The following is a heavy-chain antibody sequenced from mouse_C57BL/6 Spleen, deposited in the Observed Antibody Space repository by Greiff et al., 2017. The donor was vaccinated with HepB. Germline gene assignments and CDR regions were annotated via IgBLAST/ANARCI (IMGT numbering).Heavy chain of an antibody. CDR3: ARWAPYYYGSSYAMDY. CDR1: GYTFTSYW. CDR2: IDPSDSET. V-gene: IGHV1-52*01. J-gene: IGHJ4*01. Sequence: VQLQQPGAELVRPGSSVKLSCKASGYTFTSYWMHWVKQRPIQGLEWIGNIDPSDSETHYNQKFKDKATLTVDKSSSTAYMQLSSLTSEDSAVYYCARWAPYYYGSSYAMDYWGQGTSVTVSS. D-gene: IGHD1-1*01.